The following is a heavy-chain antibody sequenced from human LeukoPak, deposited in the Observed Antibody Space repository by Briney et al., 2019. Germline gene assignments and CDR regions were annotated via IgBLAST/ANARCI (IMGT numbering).Heavy chain of an antibody. CDR3: ARDGGPGYSSSWYLY. Sequence: GGSLRLSCAASGFTFSSYEMDWVRQAPGKGLEWVSYISSSGSTIYYADSVKGRFTISRDNAKNSLYLQMNSLRAEDTAVYYCARDGGPGYSSSWYLYWGQGTLVTVSS. CDR2: ISSSGSTI. D-gene: IGHD6-13*01. V-gene: IGHV3-48*03. CDR1: GFTFSSYE. J-gene: IGHJ4*02.